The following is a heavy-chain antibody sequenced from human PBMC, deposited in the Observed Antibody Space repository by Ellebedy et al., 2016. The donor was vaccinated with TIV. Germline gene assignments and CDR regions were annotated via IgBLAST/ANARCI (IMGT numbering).Heavy chain of an antibody. CDR3: ARGPYSISDY. J-gene: IGHJ4*02. CDR2: IYYSGST. D-gene: IGHD6-13*01. V-gene: IGHV4-39*07. Sequence: MPSETLSLTCTVSDGSISSSSYYWGWIRQPPGKGLEWIGSIYYSGSTYYNPSLKSRVTISVDTSKNQFSLKLSSVTAADTAVYYCARGPYSISDYWGQGTLVTVSS. CDR1: DGSISSSSYY.